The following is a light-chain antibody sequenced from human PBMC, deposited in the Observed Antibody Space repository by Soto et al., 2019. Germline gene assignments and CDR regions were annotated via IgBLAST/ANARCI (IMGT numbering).Light chain of an antibody. V-gene: IGKV3-11*01. J-gene: IGKJ5*01. CDR2: DES. Sequence: EIVFTQSPATLSLSPGERATLSCRASQSISSHLAWFQPRPGKAPSLLIYDESNRATGIPARFSGSGSGTDFILTISSLEPEDFAVYYCQQRSKSITFGQGKRLE. CDR3: QQRSKSIT. CDR1: QSISSH.